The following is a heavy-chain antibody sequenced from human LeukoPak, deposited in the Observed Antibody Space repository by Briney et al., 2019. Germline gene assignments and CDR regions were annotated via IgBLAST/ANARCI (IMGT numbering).Heavy chain of an antibody. CDR3: ARDQRLDTAFFRPVDY. J-gene: IGHJ4*02. CDR2: ISSSSSYI. D-gene: IGHD5-18*01. Sequence: GGSLRLSCAASGFTFSSYSMNWVRQAPGKGLEWVSSISSSSSYIYYADSVKGRFTISRDNAKNSLYLQMNSLRAEDTAVYYCARDQRLDTAFFRPVDYWGQGTLVTVSS. V-gene: IGHV3-21*01. CDR1: GFTFSSYS.